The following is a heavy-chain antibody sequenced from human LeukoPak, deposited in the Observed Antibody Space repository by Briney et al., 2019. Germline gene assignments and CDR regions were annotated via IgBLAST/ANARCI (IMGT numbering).Heavy chain of an antibody. D-gene: IGHD6-19*01. CDR3: ARGVGAGTSYYFDY. CDR1: GYTFTGYY. Sequence: ASVKVSCEASGYTFTGYYMHWVRQAPGQGLEWMGWISPNSGGTNYAQKFQGRVTMTRDTSISTAYMELSRLRSDDTAVYYCARGVGAGTSYYFDYWGQGTLVTVSS. J-gene: IGHJ4*02. CDR2: ISPNSGGT. V-gene: IGHV1-2*02.